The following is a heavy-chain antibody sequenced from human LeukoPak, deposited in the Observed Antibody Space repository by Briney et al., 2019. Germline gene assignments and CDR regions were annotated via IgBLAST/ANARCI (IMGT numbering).Heavy chain of an antibody. Sequence: ASVKVSCKASGYTFIAYYMHWVRQAPGQGLEWMGWINPNSGGTNYAQKFQGRVTLTRDTSISTAYMELSRLRSDDTAVYYCARAGTVTTHIDYWGQGTLVTVSS. J-gene: IGHJ4*02. D-gene: IGHD4-17*01. CDR3: ARAGTVTTHIDY. CDR2: INPNSGGT. CDR1: GYTFIAYY. V-gene: IGHV1-2*02.